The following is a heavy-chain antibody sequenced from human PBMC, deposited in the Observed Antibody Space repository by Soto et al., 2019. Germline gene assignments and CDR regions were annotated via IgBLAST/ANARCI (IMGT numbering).Heavy chain of an antibody. V-gene: IGHV1-18*04. CDR2: ISANNGVT. J-gene: IGHJ4*02. D-gene: IGHD3-10*01. CDR3: ARDSSGRGVFDY. Sequence: QVQLVQSGAEVKKPGASVKVSCKASGYTFTTYGISWVRQAPGQGLEWMGWISANNGVTNYAQKLQGRVTMITDTATSTVYMELRSLRSDDTAVYYCARDSSGRGVFDYWGQGTLATASS. CDR1: GYTFTTYG.